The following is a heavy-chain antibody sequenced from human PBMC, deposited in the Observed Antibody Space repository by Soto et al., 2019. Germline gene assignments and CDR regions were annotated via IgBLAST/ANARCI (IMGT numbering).Heavy chain of an antibody. D-gene: IGHD3-10*01. V-gene: IGHV3-23*01. CDR2: ISGNGGTT. CDR1: GFTFSSHA. J-gene: IGHJ4*02. CDR3: AKKRTDGSGSYYLTSDY. Sequence: EVQLLESGGGLVQPGGSLRLSCAASGFTFSSHAMSWVRQAPGKGLEWVSGISGNGGTTHYADSVKGRFTISRDNSKNTLYLQMTSLRVDDTAVYFCAKKRTDGSGSYYLTSDYWGQGTLVTVSS.